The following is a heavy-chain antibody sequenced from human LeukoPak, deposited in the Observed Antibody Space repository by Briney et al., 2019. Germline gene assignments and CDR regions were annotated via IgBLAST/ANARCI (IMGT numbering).Heavy chain of an antibody. Sequence: ASVKVSCKVSGYTLTELSMHWVRQAPGKGLEWMGGFDPEDGETIYAQKFQGRVTMTEDTSTDTAYMELSSLRSEDTAVYYCARGEYSSSPLDYWGQGTLVTVSS. J-gene: IGHJ4*02. D-gene: IGHD6-6*01. CDR3: ARGEYSSSPLDY. CDR2: FDPEDGET. V-gene: IGHV1-24*01. CDR1: GYTLTELS.